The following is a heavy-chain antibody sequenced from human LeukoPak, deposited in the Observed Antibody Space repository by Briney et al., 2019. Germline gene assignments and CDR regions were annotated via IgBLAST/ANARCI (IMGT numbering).Heavy chain of an antibody. Sequence: GGSLRLSCAASGFTFSSYAMHWVRQAPGKGLEWVAVISYDGSNKYYADSVKGRFTISRDNSKNTLYLQMNSLRAEDTAVYYCASELGLRNYWGQRTLVTVSS. D-gene: IGHD3/OR15-3a*01. CDR2: ISYDGSNK. CDR1: GFTFSSYA. CDR3: ASELGLRNY. V-gene: IGHV3-30-3*01. J-gene: IGHJ4*02.